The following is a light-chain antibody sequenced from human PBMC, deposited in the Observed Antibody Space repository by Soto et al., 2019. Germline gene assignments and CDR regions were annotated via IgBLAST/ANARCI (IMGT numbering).Light chain of an antibody. CDR3: GSYTSGSTV. J-gene: IGLJ3*02. V-gene: IGLV2-14*03. Sequence: QSALTQPASVSGSPGQAITISCSGISSDVGDYNYVSWYQHHPGKAPKLMIYDVSNRPSGVSNRFSGSKSGNTASLTISGLQAEDEADYYCGSYTSGSTVFGGGTKLTVL. CDR1: SSDVGDYNY. CDR2: DVS.